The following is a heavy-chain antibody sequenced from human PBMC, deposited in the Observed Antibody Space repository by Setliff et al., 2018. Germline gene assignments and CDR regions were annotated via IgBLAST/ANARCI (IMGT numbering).Heavy chain of an antibody. CDR3: AKDASYYDILTGANYLDT. CDR2: TSGGGGFST. D-gene: IGHD3-9*01. Sequence: PGESLRLSCVVSGFSFSNYGMTWVRQAPGKGLEWVSTTSGGGGFSTYYADSVKGRFTISRDNSNLFLQMNNLRAEDTAFYFCAKDASYYDILTGANYLDTWGRGTLVTVSS. V-gene: IGHV3-23*01. CDR1: GFSFSNYG. J-gene: IGHJ5*02.